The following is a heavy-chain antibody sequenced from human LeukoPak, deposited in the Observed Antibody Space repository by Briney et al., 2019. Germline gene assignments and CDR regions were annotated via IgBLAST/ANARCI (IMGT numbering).Heavy chain of an antibody. Sequence: SVRVSCKASGGTFSSYAISWVRQAPGQGLEWMGRIIPILGIANYAQKFQGRVTITADKSTSTAYMELSSLRSEDTAVYYCASGTMMAAAAAEDWGQGTLVTVSS. CDR1: GGTFSSYA. J-gene: IGHJ4*02. CDR2: IIPILGIA. CDR3: ASGTMMAAAAAED. D-gene: IGHD6-13*01. V-gene: IGHV1-69*04.